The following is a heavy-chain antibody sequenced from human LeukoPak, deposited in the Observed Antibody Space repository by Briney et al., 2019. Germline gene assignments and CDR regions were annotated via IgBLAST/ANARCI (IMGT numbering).Heavy chain of an antibody. Sequence: GGSLRLSCAASGFTVSSYGMTWVRQAPGRGLEWVSAFSATDGSAQYAESVRGRFTISRDNSKNSLYLQMNSLRDEDTAVYFCAKARIAAAGTGAFDVWGQGTMVTVSS. CDR3: AKARIAAAGTGAFDV. CDR2: FSATDGSA. CDR1: GFTVSSYG. D-gene: IGHD6-13*01. V-gene: IGHV3-23*01. J-gene: IGHJ3*01.